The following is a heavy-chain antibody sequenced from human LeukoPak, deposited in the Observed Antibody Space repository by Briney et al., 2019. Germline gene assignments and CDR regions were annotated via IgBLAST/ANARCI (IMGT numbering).Heavy chain of an antibody. V-gene: IGHV3-30*04. Sequence: GGSLRLSCAASGFTFSSYAMHWVRQAPGKGLEWVALISYDGSNKYYADSVKGRFTISRDNSKNTLYLQMNSLRAEDTAVYYCARDGGIYMDVWGKGTTVTVSS. CDR2: ISYDGSNK. CDR1: GFTFSSYA. D-gene: IGHD3-16*01. J-gene: IGHJ6*03. CDR3: ARDGGIYMDV.